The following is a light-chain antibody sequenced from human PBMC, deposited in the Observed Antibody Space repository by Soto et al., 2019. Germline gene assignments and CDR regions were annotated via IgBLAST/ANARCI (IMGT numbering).Light chain of an antibody. CDR3: QQYNNWPPRT. CDR2: DVS. J-gene: IGKJ1*01. CDR1: QSVTSS. Sequence: EIVLTQSPATLSLSPGDRATLSCRASQSVTSSLAWFQQKPGQAPRLLIYDVSRRATAIPARFSGSGSGTDFTLTISSLQSEDFAVYYCQQYNNWPPRTFGQGTKV. V-gene: IGKV3-11*01.